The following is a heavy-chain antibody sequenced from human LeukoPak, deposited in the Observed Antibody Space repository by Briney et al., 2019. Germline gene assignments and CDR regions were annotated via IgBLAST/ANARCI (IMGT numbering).Heavy chain of an antibody. CDR3: ARQVRGLTTTDY. J-gene: IGHJ4*02. Sequence: SETLSLTCTVSGGSISSSSYYWGWIRQPPGKGLEWIESFYYSGNTYYNPSLKSRVTISVDTSKNRFSLKLRSVTAADTAIYYCARQVRGLTTTDYWGQGTLVTVSS. V-gene: IGHV4-39*01. CDR1: GGSISSSSYY. CDR2: FYYSGNT. D-gene: IGHD3-10*01.